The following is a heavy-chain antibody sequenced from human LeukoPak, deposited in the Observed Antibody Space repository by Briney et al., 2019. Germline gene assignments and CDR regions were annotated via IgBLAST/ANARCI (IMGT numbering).Heavy chain of an antibody. Sequence: GESLKISCKGSGYSFTSYWIGWVRQMPGKGLEWMGIIYPGDSDTRYSPSFQGQVTISADKPISTAYLQWSSLKASDTAMYYCARYFGYRSSTSCYAYFDYWGQGTLVTVSS. CDR3: ARYFGYRSSTSCYAYFDY. CDR2: IYPGDSDT. J-gene: IGHJ4*02. CDR1: GYSFTSYW. D-gene: IGHD2-2*01. V-gene: IGHV5-51*04.